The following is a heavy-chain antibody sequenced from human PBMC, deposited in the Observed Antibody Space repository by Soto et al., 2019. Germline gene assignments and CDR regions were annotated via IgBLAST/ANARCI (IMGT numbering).Heavy chain of an antibody. CDR1: GYTFSNYG. Sequence: QVQLVQSGTEVKKPGASVKVSCKASGYTFSNYGISWVRQAPGQGLEWMGWINAYNGITDSAQKLQGRVTMTTDTSTSTAYMEPGSLRSDDTAVYYCARDPSPGRGRPDSWGQGTLVTVSS. D-gene: IGHD3-10*01. J-gene: IGHJ4*02. CDR3: ARDPSPGRGRPDS. V-gene: IGHV1-18*01. CDR2: INAYNGIT.